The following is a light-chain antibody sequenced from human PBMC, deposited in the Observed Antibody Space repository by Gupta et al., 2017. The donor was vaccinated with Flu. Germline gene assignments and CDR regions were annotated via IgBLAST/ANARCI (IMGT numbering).Light chain of an antibody. J-gene: IGLJ2*01. Sequence: VTISCSGSSSNIGNNYVSWYQQLPGTAPKLLIYENNKRPSGIPDRFSGSKSGTSATLGITGLQTGDEADYYCGTWDSSLSAVVFGGGTKLTVL. CDR1: SSNIGNNY. CDR3: GTWDSSLSAVV. CDR2: ENN. V-gene: IGLV1-51*02.